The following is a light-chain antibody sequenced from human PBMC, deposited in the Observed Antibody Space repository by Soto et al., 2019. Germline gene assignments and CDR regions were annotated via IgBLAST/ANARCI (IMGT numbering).Light chain of an antibody. CDR1: QGITQD. J-gene: IGKJ4*01. CDR3: LQHKSYPLT. Sequence: DIPMNQSPSSLSASVGDRVTITCRASQGITQDLGWYQQKRGKAPKRMIYAASSLQSGVTSRFSGSGSGTEFTLTSSSLHHEDFATYYWLQHKSYPLTFGGGTKVEIK. CDR2: AAS. V-gene: IGKV1-17*01.